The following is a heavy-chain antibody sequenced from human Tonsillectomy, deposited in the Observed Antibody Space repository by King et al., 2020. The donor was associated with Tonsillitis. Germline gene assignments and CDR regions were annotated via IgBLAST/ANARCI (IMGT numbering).Heavy chain of an antibody. J-gene: IGHJ6*03. D-gene: IGHD4-17*01. CDR1: GGTFSTYA. CDR2: IIPMFGSA. V-gene: IGHV1-69*01. Sequence: QLVQSGAEVKKPGSSVKVSCKASGGTFSTYAISWVRQAPGQGLEWMGGIIPMFGSANYAQKFQGRVTITADEFTSTAYMELSSLSSGDTAVYYCARGLPNYGDPESYYYYMDVWGKGTTVTVSS. CDR3: ARGLPNYGDPESYYYYMDV.